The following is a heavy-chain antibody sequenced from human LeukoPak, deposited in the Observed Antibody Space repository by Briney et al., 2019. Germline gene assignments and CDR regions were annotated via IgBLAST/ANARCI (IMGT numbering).Heavy chain of an antibody. CDR1: GFTFSTYS. J-gene: IGHJ4*02. D-gene: IGHD5-12*01. CDR2: ISSSSSTI. CDR3: ARPYSGYDYYFDY. V-gene: IGHV3-48*02. Sequence: GGSLRLSCAASGFTFSTYSMNWVRQAPGKGLEWVSCISSSSSTIYYADSVKGRFTISRDNAKNSLYLQMNSLRDEDTAVYYCARPYSGYDYYFDYWGQRTLVTVSS.